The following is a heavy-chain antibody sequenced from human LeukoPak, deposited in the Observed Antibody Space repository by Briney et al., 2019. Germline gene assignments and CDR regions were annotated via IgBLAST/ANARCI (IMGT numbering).Heavy chain of an antibody. Sequence: ASVKVSCKVSGYTLTELSMHWVRQAPGKGLEWMGGSDPEDGETIYAQKFQGRVTMTEDTFTDTAYMELSSLRSEDTAVYYCATAARFTIFGVVITDPYYYYYIDVWGKGPRSPSP. CDR3: ATAARFTIFGVVITDPYYYYYIDV. D-gene: IGHD3-3*01. CDR1: GYTLTELS. J-gene: IGHJ6*03. V-gene: IGHV1-24*01. CDR2: SDPEDGET.